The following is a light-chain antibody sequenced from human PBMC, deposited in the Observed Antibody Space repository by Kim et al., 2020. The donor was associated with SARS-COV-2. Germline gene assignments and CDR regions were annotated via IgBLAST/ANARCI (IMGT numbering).Light chain of an antibody. V-gene: IGLV1-44*01. CDR1: GRYTGCKT. Sequence: GQWVTMSCSGSGRYTGCKTVHWYQPVPGAGTKLLMYKDSQRPSGVPDRFSGSKSGTSASLAISGLQCEDESDYYCAAWDDSLNGVVFGGGTQLTVL. CDR2: KDS. CDR3: AAWDDSLNGVV. J-gene: IGLJ2*01.